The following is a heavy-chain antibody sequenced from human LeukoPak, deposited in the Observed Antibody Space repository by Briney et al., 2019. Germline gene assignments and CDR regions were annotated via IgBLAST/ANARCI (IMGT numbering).Heavy chain of an antibody. V-gene: IGHV3-7*01. Sequence: GGSLRLSCAVSGFTFSSHWMTWVRQAPGKGLEWVANIKQDGSEKYYVDSVKGRFTISRDNAKNSLYLQMNSLRAEDTAVYYCARDARIVGATTVDYWGQGTLVIVSS. J-gene: IGHJ4*02. CDR2: IKQDGSEK. CDR3: ARDARIVGATTVDY. CDR1: GFTFSSHW. D-gene: IGHD1-26*01.